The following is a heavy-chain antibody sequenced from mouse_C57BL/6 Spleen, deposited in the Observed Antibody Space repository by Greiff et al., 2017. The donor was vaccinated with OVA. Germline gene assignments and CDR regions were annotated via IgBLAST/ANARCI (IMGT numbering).Heavy chain of an antibody. V-gene: IGHV1-59*01. Sequence: VQLQQSGAELVRPGTSVKLSCKASGYTFTSYWMHWVKQRPGQGLEWIGVIDPSDSYTNYNQKFKGKATLTVDTSSSTAYMQLSILTSEDSAVYYCASDGYLDVWGTGTTVTVSS. D-gene: IGHD2-3*01. CDR1: GYTFTSYW. CDR2: IDPSDSYT. CDR3: ASDGYLDV. J-gene: IGHJ1*03.